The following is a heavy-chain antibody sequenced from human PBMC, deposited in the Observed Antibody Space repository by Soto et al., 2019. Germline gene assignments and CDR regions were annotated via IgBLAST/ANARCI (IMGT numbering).Heavy chain of an antibody. J-gene: IGHJ4*02. D-gene: IGHD2-2*01. Sequence: PSETLSLTCAVSGYSISTGYYWGWIRQPPGKGLEWIGSIYRSGSTYYNPSLKSRVTISMDMSKNQFSLKLTSVTAADTAVYYCARGVVPAAKGSAYYFDYWGQGTLVTVSS. V-gene: IGHV4-38-2*01. CDR3: ARGVVPAAKGSAYYFDY. CDR2: IYRSGST. CDR1: GYSISTGYY.